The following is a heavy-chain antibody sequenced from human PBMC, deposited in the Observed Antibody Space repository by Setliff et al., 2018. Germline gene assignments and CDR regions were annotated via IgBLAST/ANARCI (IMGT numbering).Heavy chain of an antibody. CDR2: IYKSGTT. CDR1: GDSMYGYY. CDR3: ARDQFSSGWYGAPESYFDR. Sequence: TLSLTCNVSGDSMYGYYWSWIRQPPGKGLGWIGYIYKSGTTKYNPSLGSRISMSVDTSKNQFSLNLNYVTTADTAVYYCARDQFSSGWYGAPESYFDRWGQGVLVTVSS. D-gene: IGHD6-19*01. V-gene: IGHV4-59*01. J-gene: IGHJ4*02.